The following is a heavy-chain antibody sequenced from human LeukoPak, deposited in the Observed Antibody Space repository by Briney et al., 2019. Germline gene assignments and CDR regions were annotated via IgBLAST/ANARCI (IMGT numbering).Heavy chain of an antibody. Sequence: ASVKVSCKASGGTFSSYAISWVRQAPGQGLEWMGGIIPIFGTANYAQKFQGRVTITADESTSTAYMELGSLRSEDTAVYYCARDLLDYDSSGYSDYWGQGTLVTVSS. CDR1: GGTFSSYA. CDR3: ARDLLDYDSSGYSDY. J-gene: IGHJ4*02. V-gene: IGHV1-69*13. CDR2: IIPIFGTA. D-gene: IGHD3-22*01.